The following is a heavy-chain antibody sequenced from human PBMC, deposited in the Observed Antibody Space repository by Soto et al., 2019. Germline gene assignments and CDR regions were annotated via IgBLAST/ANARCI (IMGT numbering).Heavy chain of an antibody. J-gene: IGHJ4*02. D-gene: IGHD4-17*01. V-gene: IGHV3-33*01. CDR2: MWYHGRDL. Sequence: QVQLVESGGGVVQPGRSLRLSCAASGFSFSDYVMHWVRQAPGKGLEWVAVMWYHGRDLFYTDSVKGRFTISRDNSKNTLFLQMNSLRADDTAVYYCASVDYGDEVYDYWGQGTLVTVSS. CDR3: ASVDYGDEVYDY. CDR1: GFSFSDYV.